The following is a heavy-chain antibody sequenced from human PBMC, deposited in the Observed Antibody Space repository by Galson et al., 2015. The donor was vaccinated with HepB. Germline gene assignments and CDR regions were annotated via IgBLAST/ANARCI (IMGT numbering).Heavy chain of an antibody. J-gene: IGHJ5*02. Sequence: SVKVSCKASGGTFSSYTISWVRQAPGQGLEWMGRIIPILGIANYAQKFQGRVTITADKSTSTAYMELSSLRSEDTAVYYCAPISSGGIENWFDPWGQGTLVTVSS. CDR2: IIPILGIA. CDR1: GGTFSSYT. CDR3: APISSGGIENWFDP. V-gene: IGHV1-69*02. D-gene: IGHD2-15*01.